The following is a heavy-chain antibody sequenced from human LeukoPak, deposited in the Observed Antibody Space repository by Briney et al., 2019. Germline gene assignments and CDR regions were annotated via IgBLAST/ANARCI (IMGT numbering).Heavy chain of an antibody. CDR3: AKNSGSTAL. CDR1: GFTFSNYG. D-gene: IGHD1-26*01. J-gene: IGHJ4*02. CDR2: ISYDGSNK. Sequence: GGSLRLSCAASGFTFSNYGMHWVRQAPVKGLEWVSVISYDGSNKYYADSVKGRFTISRDNSKNTLYLQMNSLRAEDTAMYYCAKNSGSTALWGQGTLVTVSS. V-gene: IGHV3-30*18.